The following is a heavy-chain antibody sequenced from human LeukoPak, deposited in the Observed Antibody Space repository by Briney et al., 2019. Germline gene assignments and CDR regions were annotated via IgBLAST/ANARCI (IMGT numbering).Heavy chain of an antibody. CDR2: IKTDGTTA. V-gene: IGHV3-74*01. Sequence: GGSLRLSCAASGCSFNDYYLHWVRQAPGKGLVWVSLIKTDGTTALYADAVKGRFTISRDSAKNTVYLQMNSLRVEDTALYYCARDYYDSSGYLYWGQGTLVTVSS. J-gene: IGHJ4*02. D-gene: IGHD3-22*01. CDR3: ARDYYDSSGYLY. CDR1: GCSFNDYY.